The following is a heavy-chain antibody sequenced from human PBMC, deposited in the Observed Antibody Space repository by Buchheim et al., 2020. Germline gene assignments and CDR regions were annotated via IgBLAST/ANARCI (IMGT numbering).Heavy chain of an antibody. CDR3: ARAASSGRRFDY. V-gene: IGHV1-46*01. J-gene: IGHJ4*02. CDR2: INPSAGST. D-gene: IGHD1-26*01. CDR1: GYTFTSYY. Sequence: QVQLVQSGAEVKEPGASVKVSCKASGYTFTSYYMPWVRQAPGQGLEWMGVINPSAGSTTYAQKFQGRLTMTRDTSTTTVYMEVGSLRVEDTAVYFCARAASSGRRFDYWGQGT.